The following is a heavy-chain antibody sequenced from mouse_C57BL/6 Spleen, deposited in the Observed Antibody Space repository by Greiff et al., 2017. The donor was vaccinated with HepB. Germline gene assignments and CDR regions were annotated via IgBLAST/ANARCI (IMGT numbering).Heavy chain of an antibody. CDR1: GYTFTSYW. V-gene: IGHV1-52*01. D-gene: IGHD1-1*01. J-gene: IGHJ3*01. CDR2: IDPSDSET. Sequence: QVQLQQPGAELVRPGSSVNLSCNASGYTFTSYWMHLVKQRPIQGLEWIGNIDPSDSETHYNQKFKDKATLTVDKSSSTAYMQLSSLTSEDSAVYYCARAKELDYGSSHAWFACWGQGTLVTVSA. CDR3: ARAKELDYGSSHAWFAC.